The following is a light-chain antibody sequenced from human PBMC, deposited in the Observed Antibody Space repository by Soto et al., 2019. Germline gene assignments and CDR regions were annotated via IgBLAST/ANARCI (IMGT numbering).Light chain of an antibody. V-gene: IGLV2-11*01. CDR1: TSDAGGYNF. CDR2: DVS. Sequence: QSALTQPRSVSGSPGQSVTISCTGTTSDAGGYNFVSWYQQHPGKAPKLMIYDVSERPSGVPDRFSGSKSGNTASLTISGLQAEDEADYYCYSYAGSYTHVFGTGTKLTVL. CDR3: YSYAGSYTHV. J-gene: IGLJ1*01.